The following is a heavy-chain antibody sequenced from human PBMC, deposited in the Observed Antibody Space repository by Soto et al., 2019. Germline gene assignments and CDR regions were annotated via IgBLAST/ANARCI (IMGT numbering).Heavy chain of an antibody. D-gene: IGHD3-22*01. CDR2: ISYDGSNK. CDR1: GFTFSSYA. J-gene: IGHJ4*02. Sequence: QVQLVESGGGVVQPGRSLRLSCAASGFTFSSYAMHWVRQAPGKGLEWVAVISYDGSNKYYADSVKGRFTISRDNSKNTLYLQMNSLRAEDTAVYYCARAHGPSGYSHKGLDYWGQGTMVTVSS. CDR3: ARAHGPSGYSHKGLDY. V-gene: IGHV3-30-3*01.